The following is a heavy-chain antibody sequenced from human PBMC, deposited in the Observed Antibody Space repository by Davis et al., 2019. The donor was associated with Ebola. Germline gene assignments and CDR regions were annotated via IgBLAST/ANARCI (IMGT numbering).Heavy chain of an antibody. D-gene: IGHD3-9*01. CDR3: ANAHYDILTGDGSFDY. CDR2: ISYDGSNK. J-gene: IGHJ4*02. V-gene: IGHV3-30*18. Sequence: PGGSLRLSCAASGFTFSTYGMHWVRQAPGKGLEWVAVISYDGSNKYYVDSVKGRFTISRDNSKNKMYLHMNSLRVEDTGVYYCANAHYDILTGDGSFDYWGQGTLVTVSS. CDR1: GFTFSTYG.